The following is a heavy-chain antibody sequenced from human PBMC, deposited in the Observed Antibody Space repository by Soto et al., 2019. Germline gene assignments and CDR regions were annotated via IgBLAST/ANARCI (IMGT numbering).Heavy chain of an antibody. Sequence: QVQLQESGPGLVKPSQTLSLTCTVSGGSISSGGYYWSWIRQHPGKGLEGIGYIYYSGSTYYNPSLKSRLTISVETSKNQFSLKLSSVTAADTAVYYCARDRLDPENYYYYYGMDVWGQGTTVTVSS. J-gene: IGHJ6*02. V-gene: IGHV4-31*03. D-gene: IGHD6-19*01. CDR3: ARDRLDPENYYYYYGMDV. CDR2: IYYSGST. CDR1: GGSISSGGYY.